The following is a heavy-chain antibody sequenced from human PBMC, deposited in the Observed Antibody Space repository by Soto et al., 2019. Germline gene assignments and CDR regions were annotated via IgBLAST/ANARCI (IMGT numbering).Heavy chain of an antibody. D-gene: IGHD2-2*01. V-gene: IGHV4-4*02. J-gene: IGHJ4*02. CDR1: GGSISSSNW. Sequence: QVQLQESGPGLVKPSGTLSLTCAVSGGSISSSNWWSWVRQPPGKGLEWIGEIYHSGSTNYNPSRKSRVTISVDKSKNQFSLKLSSVTAADTAVYYCARAPADCSSTSCYPYFDYWGQGTLVTVSS. CDR3: ARAPADCSSTSCYPYFDY. CDR2: IYHSGST.